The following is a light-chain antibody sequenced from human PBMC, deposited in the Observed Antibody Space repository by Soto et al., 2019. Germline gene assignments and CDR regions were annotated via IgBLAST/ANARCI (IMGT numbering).Light chain of an antibody. V-gene: IGLV2-14*01. CDR3: FSYTSSGTYV. Sequence: QSVLTQPPSASGSPGQSVTISCTGTSSDVGAYNYVSWYQQHPGKAPKLMIYEVSNRPSGVSNRFSGSKSGNTASLTISGLQAEDETDYYCFSYTSSGTYVFGTGTKVTVL. CDR1: SSDVGAYNY. J-gene: IGLJ1*01. CDR2: EVS.